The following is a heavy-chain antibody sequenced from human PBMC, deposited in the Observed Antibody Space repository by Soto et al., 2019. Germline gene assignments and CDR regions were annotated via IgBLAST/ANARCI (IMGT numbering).Heavy chain of an antibody. V-gene: IGHV3-30-3*01. CDR1: GFTFTKYA. J-gene: IGHJ4*02. Sequence: QVELIESGGGVVQPGGSLKLSCAASGFTFTKYAMNWVRQAPGKGLEWVAVISFDETKRYYADSVNGRFTISRDNSKNTLYLQMNSLRAEDTALYYCARDNCSGGSCYFPYWGQGTLVTVSS. CDR3: ARDNCSGGSCYFPY. D-gene: IGHD2-15*01. CDR2: ISFDETKR.